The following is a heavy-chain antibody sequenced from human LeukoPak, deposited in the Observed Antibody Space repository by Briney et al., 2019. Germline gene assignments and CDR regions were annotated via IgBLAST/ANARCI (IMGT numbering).Heavy chain of an antibody. Sequence: ASVKLSCTASGYTITNNYMHWVRQAPGQGLEWMGVINPSGTGTSYAQKFQGRITMSRDTSTSTVYMELSSLRSEDTAFYYCATDHSMANTAWWFDPWGQGTLVTVSS. J-gene: IGHJ5*02. V-gene: IGHV1-46*01. CDR2: INPSGTGT. CDR1: GYTITNNY. CDR3: ATDHSMANTAWWFDP. D-gene: IGHD5-24*01.